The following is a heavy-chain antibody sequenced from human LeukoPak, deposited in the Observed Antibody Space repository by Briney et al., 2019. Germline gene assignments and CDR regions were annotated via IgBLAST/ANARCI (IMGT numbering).Heavy chain of an antibody. V-gene: IGHV4-59*01. J-gene: IGHJ2*01. CDR3: ARDSSGYGGAWYFDL. CDR2: SHYSGTT. CDR1: GGSISGYY. D-gene: IGHD4-23*01. Sequence: SETLSLTCTVSGGSISGYYWSWIRQPPGKGLEWIGYSHYSGTTNYNPSLKSRVTISVDTSKNQFSLKLSSVTAADTAMYYCARDSSGYGGAWYFDLWGRGTLVTVSS.